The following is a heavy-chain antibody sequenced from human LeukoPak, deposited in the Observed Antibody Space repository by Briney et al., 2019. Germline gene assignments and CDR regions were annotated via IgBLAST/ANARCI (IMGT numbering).Heavy chain of an antibody. D-gene: IGHD3-9*01. J-gene: IGHJ4*02. CDR2: IYYSGST. Sequence: SETLSLTCTVSGGSISIRSYYWGWIRQPPGKGLEWIGSIYYSGSTYYNPSLKSRVTISVDTSKNQFSLKLSSVTAADTAIYYCARGQRYFDWFSYWGQGTRVTVSS. V-gene: IGHV4-39*07. CDR3: ARGQRYFDWFSY. CDR1: GGSISIRSYY.